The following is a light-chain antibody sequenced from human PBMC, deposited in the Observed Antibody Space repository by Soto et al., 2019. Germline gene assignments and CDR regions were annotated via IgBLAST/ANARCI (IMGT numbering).Light chain of an antibody. V-gene: IGKV3-11*01. Sequence: EIVLTQSPATLPLSPGERATLSCRASQSFSTYLAWYQQKPGQAPRLLIYDTSKRATGIPARFSGSGSGTDFTLTINSLEPEDFAMYYCQHRYNWPWTFGQGTQVELK. J-gene: IGKJ1*01. CDR2: DTS. CDR1: QSFSTY. CDR3: QHRYNWPWT.